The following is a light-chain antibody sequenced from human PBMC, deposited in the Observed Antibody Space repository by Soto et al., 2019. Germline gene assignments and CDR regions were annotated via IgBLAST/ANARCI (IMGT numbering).Light chain of an antibody. Sequence: EIVLTQSPGTLSLSPGERATLSCRASQSVSSSYLVWYQQKPGQAPRLLIYGASSRATGIPDRFSGSGSGTDVTLTISRLEPEDFVVYYCQQYGSSPLYTFGQGTKLE. CDR1: QSVSSSY. V-gene: IGKV3-20*01. CDR3: QQYGSSPLYT. J-gene: IGKJ2*01. CDR2: GAS.